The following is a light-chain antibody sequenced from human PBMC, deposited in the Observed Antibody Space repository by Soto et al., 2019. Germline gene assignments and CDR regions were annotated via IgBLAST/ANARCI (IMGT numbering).Light chain of an antibody. Sequence: SYELTQPPSVSVAPGQTARITCGGNDIGGKSVHWYQQRPGQAPVLVVYDDRDRPSGIPERFSGSNSGNTATLTISRVEAGHEADYYCQVWDSSSDHYVFGNGTKVTVL. CDR3: QVWDSSSDHYV. J-gene: IGLJ1*01. CDR1: DIGGKS. CDR2: DDR. V-gene: IGLV3-21*02.